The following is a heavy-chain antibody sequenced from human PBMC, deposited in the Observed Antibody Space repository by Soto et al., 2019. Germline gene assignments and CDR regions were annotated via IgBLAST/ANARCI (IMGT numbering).Heavy chain of an antibody. D-gene: IGHD1-7*01. CDR1: CASVSSYY. Sequence: SETLSLTCCVSCASVSSYYWSWVRQPPGKGLEWIGYIYYIGAYNYNPSLKSRVTISVDTSKNQFSLKLTSVTAADTAVYYCARTPETRDWLDPWGQGTLVTVS. J-gene: IGHJ5*02. V-gene: IGHV4-59*02. CDR3: ARTPETRDWLDP. CDR2: IYYIGAY.